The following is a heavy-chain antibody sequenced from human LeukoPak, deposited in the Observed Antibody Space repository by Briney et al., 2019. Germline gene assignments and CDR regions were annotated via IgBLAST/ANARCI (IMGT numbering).Heavy chain of an antibody. Sequence: GGTLRLSCAASELTFITYGMTWVRQAPGKGLEWVPAITGSAVSTFYADSVKGRFTISRDNSKNTLYLQMNSLRAEDTAVYYCAKSRLSGINDAFDIWGQGTMVTVSS. J-gene: IGHJ3*02. CDR2: ITGSAVST. V-gene: IGHV3-23*01. CDR3: AKSRLSGINDAFDI. D-gene: IGHD3-3*01. CDR1: ELTFITYG.